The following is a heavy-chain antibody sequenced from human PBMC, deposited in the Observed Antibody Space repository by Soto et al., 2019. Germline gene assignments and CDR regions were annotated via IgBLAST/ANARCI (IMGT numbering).Heavy chain of an antibody. CDR1: GLTISAYA. CDR3: ARETDGMDG. J-gene: IGHJ6*02. V-gene: IGHV3-23*01. CDR2: ISGSGDST. Sequence: GGSLRLSCAASGLTISAYAMTFVRQGPGKGLEWVSAISGSGDSTYYTDSVKGRFTISRDNSKNTLYVQMNSLRAEDTAVYYCARETDGMDGWGQGTTVTVSS.